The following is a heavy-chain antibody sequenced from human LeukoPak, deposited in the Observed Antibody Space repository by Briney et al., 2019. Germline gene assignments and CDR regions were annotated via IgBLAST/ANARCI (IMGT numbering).Heavy chain of an antibody. V-gene: IGHV1-8*03. CDR2: MNPNSGNT. CDR1: GYTFTSYD. CDR3: AREVRNYYYYMDV. Sequence: VASVKVSCRASGYTFTSYDINWVRQATGQGLEWMGWMNPNSGNTGYAQKFQGRVTITRNTSISTAYMELSSLRSEDTAVYYCAREVRNYYYYMDVWGKGTTVTVSS. J-gene: IGHJ6*03.